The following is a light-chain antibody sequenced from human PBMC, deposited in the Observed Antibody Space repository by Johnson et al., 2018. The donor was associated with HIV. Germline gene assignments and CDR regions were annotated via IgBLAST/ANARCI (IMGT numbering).Light chain of an antibody. CDR3: GTWDSSLRVGF. J-gene: IGLJ1*01. CDR2: DTI. CDR1: SSNIGSHY. Sequence: QSVLKQPPSVSAAPGQKVTISCSGSSSNIGSHYVSWYQQVPGTAPRLVIYDTIKRHSGIPDRFSGSKSGTSATLGITGLQTGDEADYYCGTWDSSLRVGFFGTGTKVTVL. V-gene: IGLV1-51*01.